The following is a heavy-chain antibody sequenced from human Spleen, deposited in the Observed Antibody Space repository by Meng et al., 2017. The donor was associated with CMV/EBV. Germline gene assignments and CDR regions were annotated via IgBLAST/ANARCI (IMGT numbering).Heavy chain of an antibody. V-gene: IGHV3-11*01. J-gene: IGHJ6*02. CDR3: ASSRCPPYFFGMDV. D-gene: IGHD2-8*01. CDR1: DFTFSDFY. Sequence: GGSLRLSCTASDFTFSDFYMTWIRQAPGKGLEWVSHISGGGSSTYYAASVKGRFTVSRDNAKNSLYLQMNSLRADDTAVYYCASSRCPPYFFGMDVWGQGTTVTVSS. CDR2: ISGGGSST.